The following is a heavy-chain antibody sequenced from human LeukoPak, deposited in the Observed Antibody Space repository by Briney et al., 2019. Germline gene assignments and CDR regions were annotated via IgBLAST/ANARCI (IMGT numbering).Heavy chain of an antibody. CDR2: IKHDGSEE. J-gene: IGHJ4*02. CDR3: ARLVSSAWSREY. CDR1: GFTFSSYW. D-gene: IGHD6-19*01. V-gene: IGHV3-7*04. Sequence: GGSLRLSCAASGFTFSSYWMNWVRQAPGKGLEWVANIKHDGSEEDYVDSVKGRFTISRDNAKNSLYLQMNSLRAEDTAVYYCARLVSSAWSREYWGQGTLVTVSS.